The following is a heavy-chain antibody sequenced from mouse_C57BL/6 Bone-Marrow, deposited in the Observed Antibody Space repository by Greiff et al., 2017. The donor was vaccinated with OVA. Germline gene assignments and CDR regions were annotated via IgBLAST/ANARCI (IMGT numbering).Heavy chain of an antibody. V-gene: IGHV1-82*01. J-gene: IGHJ2*01. CDR2: IYPGDGDT. CDR1: GYAFSSSW. D-gene: IGHD4-1*02. Sequence: VQGVESGPELVKPGASVKISCKASGYAFSSSWMNWVKQRPGKGLEWIGRIYPGDGDTNYNGKFKGKATLTADKSSSTAYMQLSSLTSEDSAVYYCASLGQLGPFDYWGQGTTLTVSS. CDR3: ASLGQLGPFDY.